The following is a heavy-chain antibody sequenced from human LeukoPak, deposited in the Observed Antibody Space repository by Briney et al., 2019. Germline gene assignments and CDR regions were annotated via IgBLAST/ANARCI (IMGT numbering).Heavy chain of an antibody. Sequence: PSETLSLTCVVSGDSVSSFHWNWIRQLPGKGLEWIGCLSYTGKTDYNPSLASRVTISLDTSKNQGFSLRLRSVTAADTAVYYCSEGYFEPFDHRGQGILVTVSS. D-gene: IGHD2/OR15-2a*01. J-gene: IGHJ4*02. V-gene: IGHV4-59*02. CDR3: SEGYFEPFDH. CDR1: GDSVSSFH. CDR2: LSYTGKT.